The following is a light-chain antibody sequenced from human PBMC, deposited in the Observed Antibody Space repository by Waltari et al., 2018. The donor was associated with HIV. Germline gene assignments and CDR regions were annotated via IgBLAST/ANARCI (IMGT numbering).Light chain of an antibody. J-gene: IGLJ2*01. CDR2: NVS. CDR3: SSYTSSNTVI. CDR1: SSDVGGYNY. Sequence: QSALTQSASVSGSPGQSITISCTGTSSDVGGYNYVSWYQQHPGKAPKLVIYNVSNRPSGVSNRFSVSKSGNTVSLTISGLQAEDEAEYYCSSYTSSNTVIFGGGTRVTVL. V-gene: IGLV2-14*01.